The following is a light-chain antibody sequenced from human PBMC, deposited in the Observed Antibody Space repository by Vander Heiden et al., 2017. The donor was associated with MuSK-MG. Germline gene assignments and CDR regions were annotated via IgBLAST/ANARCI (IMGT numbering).Light chain of an antibody. V-gene: IGLV2-8*01. Sequence: QSALTPPPSASRSPGQSVTISCTGTSSHIGGYNYVSWYQQNRGRAPKLIIYEVNKRPAGVPDRFSGTKSGNTASLTVSGLQAEDEADYYCSSYAGSNNWVFGGGTKLTVL. CDR2: EVN. CDR3: SSYAGSNNWV. J-gene: IGLJ3*02. CDR1: SSHIGGYNY.